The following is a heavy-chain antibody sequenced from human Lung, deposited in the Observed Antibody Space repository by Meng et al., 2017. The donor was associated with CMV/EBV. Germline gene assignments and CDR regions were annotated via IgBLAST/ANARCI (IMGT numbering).Heavy chain of an antibody. CDR3: ARGRRGGFLEWLLSGNWFDP. CDR1: GGXFSGYH. J-gene: IGHJ5*02. V-gene: IGHV4-34*01. Sequence: SXTXSLXCAVYGGXFSGYHWSWIRQPPGKGLEWIGEINHSGSTNYNPSLKSRVTISVDTSKNQFSLKLSSVTAADTAVYYCARGRRGGFLEWLLSGNWFDPWXQGTXVTVSS. D-gene: IGHD3-3*01. CDR2: INHSGST.